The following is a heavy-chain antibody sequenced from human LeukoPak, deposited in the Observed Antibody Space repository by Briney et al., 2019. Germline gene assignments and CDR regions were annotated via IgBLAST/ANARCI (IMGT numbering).Heavy chain of an antibody. CDR2: IKQDGSEK. V-gene: IGHV3-7*01. CDR1: GFTFSIYS. D-gene: IGHD6-13*01. Sequence: PGGSLRLSCAASGFTFSIYSVTWVRQAPGKGLEWVANIKQDGSEKYYVDSVKGRFTISRDNAKNSLYLQMNSLRAEDTAVYYCARRIAAAGNDYWGQGTLVTVSS. J-gene: IGHJ4*02. CDR3: ARRIAAAGNDY.